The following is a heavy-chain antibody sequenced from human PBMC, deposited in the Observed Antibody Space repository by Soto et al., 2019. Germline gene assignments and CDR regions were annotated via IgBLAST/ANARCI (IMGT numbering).Heavy chain of an antibody. CDR1: GFTFSNYA. D-gene: IGHD2-15*01. CDR3: AKEDMVVTDGPYYFDY. Sequence: GGSLRLSCAASGFTFSNYAMSWVRQAPGKGLEWVSAISSSGDSTYYADSVKGRFTISRDNSKNTLYLQMNSLRAEDTAVYYCAKEDMVVTDGPYYFDYWGQGTLVTVSS. CDR2: ISSSGDST. J-gene: IGHJ4*02. V-gene: IGHV3-23*01.